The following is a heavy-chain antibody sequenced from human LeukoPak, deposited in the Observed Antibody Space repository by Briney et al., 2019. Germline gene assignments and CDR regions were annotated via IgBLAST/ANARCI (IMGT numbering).Heavy chain of an antibody. V-gene: IGHV1-69*13. CDR2: IIPIFGTA. Sequence: ASVKVSCKASGGTFSSYAISWVRQAPGQGLEWMGGIIPIFGTANYAQNFHGRLTISADESTRTAFMELSSLRSEDTALYYCAREMESLANGFDLWGQGTMVTVSS. J-gene: IGHJ3*01. CDR3: AREMESLANGFDL. D-gene: IGHD3-3*01. CDR1: GGTFSSYA.